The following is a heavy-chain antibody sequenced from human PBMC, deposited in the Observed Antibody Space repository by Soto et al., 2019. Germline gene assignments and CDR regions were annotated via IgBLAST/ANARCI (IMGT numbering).Heavy chain of an antibody. CDR2: IIPIFGTA. CDR3: ARVVWAMVRGVRKYNWLDP. D-gene: IGHD3-10*01. CDR1: GGTFSSYA. V-gene: IGHV1-69*06. Sequence: SVKVSCKASGGTFSSYAISWVRQAPGQGLEWMGGIIPIFGTANYAQKFQGRVTITADKSTSTAYMELSSLRSEDTAVYYCARVVWAMVRGVRKYNWLDPWGQGTLLTLSS. J-gene: IGHJ5*02.